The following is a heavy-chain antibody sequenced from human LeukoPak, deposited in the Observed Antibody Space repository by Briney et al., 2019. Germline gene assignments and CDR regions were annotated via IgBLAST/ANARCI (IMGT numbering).Heavy chain of an antibody. CDR2: IYYSGST. J-gene: IGHJ5*02. CDR3: ARDRAHYGINWFDP. Sequence: PSQTLSLTCTVSGGSISSGDYYWSWLRQPPGKGLEWIGYIYYSGSTYYNPSLKSRVTISVDTSKNQFSLKLSSVTAADTAVYYCARDRAHYGINWFDPWGQGTLVTVSS. CDR1: GGSISSGDYY. V-gene: IGHV4-30-4*08. D-gene: IGHD4-17*01.